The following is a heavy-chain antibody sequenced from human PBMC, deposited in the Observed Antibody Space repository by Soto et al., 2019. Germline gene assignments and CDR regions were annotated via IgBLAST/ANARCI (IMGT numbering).Heavy chain of an antibody. Sequence: PGGSLRLSCAASGFTFSSYSMNWVRQAPGKGLEWVSSISSSSGYIYYADSVKGRFTISRDNAKNSLYLQMNSLRAEDTAVYYCARSPPPPNIVVVTAAPIRTSYCYYGMDVWGQGTTVTVSS. CDR1: GFTFSSYS. J-gene: IGHJ6*02. CDR2: ISSSSGYI. CDR3: ARSPPPPNIVVVTAAPIRTSYCYYGMDV. V-gene: IGHV3-21*01. D-gene: IGHD2-2*01.